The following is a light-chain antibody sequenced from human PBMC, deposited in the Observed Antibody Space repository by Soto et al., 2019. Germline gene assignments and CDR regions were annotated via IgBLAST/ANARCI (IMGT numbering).Light chain of an antibody. V-gene: IGKV3-20*01. CDR2: GTS. CDR3: QQYVGSPTT. J-gene: IGKJ4*01. CDR1: QSVSSSY. Sequence: EIVLTQSPGTLSLSPGERATLSCRASQSVSSSYLAWYQQKPGQAPRLLIYGTSSRATGIPGRFSGSGSATDFTLTISRLEPEDFAMYYCQQYVGSPTTFGGGTKVEIK.